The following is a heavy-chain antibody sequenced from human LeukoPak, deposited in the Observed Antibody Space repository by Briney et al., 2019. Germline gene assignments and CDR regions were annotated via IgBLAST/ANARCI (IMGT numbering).Heavy chain of an antibody. Sequence: QAGGSLILSCAASGFTFSSYGMHWVRQAPGKGLEWVAVIWSDGSSKHYADSVNGRFTISRDNSKNTLYLEMSSLRAEDTAIYYCAKFSSGWYEDYWGQGTLVTVSS. CDR1: GFTFSSYG. J-gene: IGHJ4*02. CDR2: IWSDGSSK. D-gene: IGHD6-19*01. CDR3: AKFSSGWYEDY. V-gene: IGHV3-33*06.